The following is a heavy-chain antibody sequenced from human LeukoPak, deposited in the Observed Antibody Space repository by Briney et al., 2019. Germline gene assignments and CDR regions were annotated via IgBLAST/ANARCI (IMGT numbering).Heavy chain of an antibody. D-gene: IGHD5-18*01. Sequence: GGSLRLSCAASGFTVSSNYMSWVRQAPGKGLEWVSVNIDGSTYYADSVRGRFTISRDNSKNTLYLQMNSLRAEDTAVYYCARDLDSYGSYWGQGTLVTVSS. CDR2: NIDGST. J-gene: IGHJ4*02. CDR1: GFTVSSNY. CDR3: ARDLDSYGSY. V-gene: IGHV3-53*01.